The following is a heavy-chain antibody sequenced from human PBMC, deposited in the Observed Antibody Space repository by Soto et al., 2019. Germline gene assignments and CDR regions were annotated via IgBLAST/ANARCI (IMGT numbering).Heavy chain of an antibody. J-gene: IGHJ4*02. CDR1: GGSFSGYY. V-gene: IGHV4-34*01. CDR3: ARDKIAGLFDY. Sequence: QVQLQQWAAGLLKPSETLSLTCAVYGGSFSGYYWTWIRQPPGTGLEWAGEINLSGSTKHNPSHKSRVTISEDTPKNQFSLQLTSVTAEDTAVYYCARDKIAGLFDYWGQGTLVTVSS. CDR2: INLSGST. D-gene: IGHD2-21*01.